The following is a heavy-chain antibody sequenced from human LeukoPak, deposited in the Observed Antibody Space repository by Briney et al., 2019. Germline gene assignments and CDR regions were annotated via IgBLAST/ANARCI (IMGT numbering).Heavy chain of an antibody. CDR2: IYYRGST. Sequence: SETLSLTCTVSGGSLSTFYWSWIRQPQGRGLEWIGYIYYRGSTTYNPSLKSRVTISVDTSKNQFSLNLTSVTAADTAVYYCARGGVFPRQFDPWGQGTLVTVSS. CDR3: ARGGVFPRQFDP. V-gene: IGHV4-59*01. CDR1: GGSLSTFY. J-gene: IGHJ5*02. D-gene: IGHD3-16*01.